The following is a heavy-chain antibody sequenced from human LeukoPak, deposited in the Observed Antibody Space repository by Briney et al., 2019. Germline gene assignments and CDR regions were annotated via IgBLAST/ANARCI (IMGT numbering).Heavy chain of an antibody. V-gene: IGHV4-4*02. CDR3: GREGGFYRPLDY. CDR2: VHLNGRT. Sequence: SGTLSLTCDVSGGSISTTNWWTWVRQPPGGGLEWIGEVHLNGRTHYGPSLESRVTLSVDMSENHVSLQLTSVTAADTAVYYCGREGGFYRPLDYSGPGALVIVSA. J-gene: IGHJ4*02. D-gene: IGHD2/OR15-2a*01. CDR1: GGSISTTNW.